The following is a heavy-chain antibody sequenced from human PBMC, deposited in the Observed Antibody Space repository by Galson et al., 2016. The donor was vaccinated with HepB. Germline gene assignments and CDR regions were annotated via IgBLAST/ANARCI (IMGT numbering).Heavy chain of an antibody. CDR3: ARGRYGLDYYLDS. J-gene: IGHJ4*02. CDR2: INDSGTT. Sequence: SETLSLTCAVSGWSFSGYHWTWIRQPPGKGLEWIGEINDSGTTDYNPSLKSRISLAVDTSKNQFSLKMTAVTAADTAVYYWARGRYGLDYYLDSWGQGILVTVSS. V-gene: IGHV4-34*01. CDR1: GWSFSGYH. D-gene: IGHD3-16*01.